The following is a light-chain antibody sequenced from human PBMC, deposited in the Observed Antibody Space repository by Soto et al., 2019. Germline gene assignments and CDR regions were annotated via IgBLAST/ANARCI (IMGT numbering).Light chain of an antibody. CDR1: QTISSW. CDR2: KAS. V-gene: IGKV1-5*03. J-gene: IGKJ1*01. CDR3: QQYNNWPQG. Sequence: DIQMTQSPSTLSGSVGDRVTITFLASQTISSWLAWYQQKPGKAPKLLIYKASTLKSGVPSRFSGSGSGTEFTLTISSLQSEDFAVYYCQQYNNWPQGFGQGTKVDIK.